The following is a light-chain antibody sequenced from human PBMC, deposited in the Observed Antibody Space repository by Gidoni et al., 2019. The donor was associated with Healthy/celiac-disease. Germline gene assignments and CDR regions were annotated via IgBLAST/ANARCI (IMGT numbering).Light chain of an antibody. CDR2: DAS. Sequence: EIVLTQSPATLSVSPGERATLSCRASQSVSSYLAWYQQKPGQAPRLLIYDASNRATGIPARFSCSGSGTDFTLTISSLEPEDFAVYYCQQRSNWPLLTFGGGTKVEIK. J-gene: IGKJ4*01. V-gene: IGKV3-11*01. CDR3: QQRSNWPLLT. CDR1: QSVSSY.